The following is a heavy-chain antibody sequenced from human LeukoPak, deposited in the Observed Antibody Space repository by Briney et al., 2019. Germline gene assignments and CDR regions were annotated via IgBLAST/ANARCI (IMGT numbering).Heavy chain of an antibody. D-gene: IGHD5-24*01. CDR3: ARQTGAPITRPFDY. Sequence: GGSLRLSCAASGFTFSSYAMSWVRQAPGKGLECISSISVSGGSTYYADSVKGRFTISRDNSKNTLYLQMNSLRAEDTAVYYCARQTGAPITRPFDYWGQGTLVTVSS. CDR2: ISVSGGST. CDR1: GFTFSSYA. V-gene: IGHV3-23*01. J-gene: IGHJ4*02.